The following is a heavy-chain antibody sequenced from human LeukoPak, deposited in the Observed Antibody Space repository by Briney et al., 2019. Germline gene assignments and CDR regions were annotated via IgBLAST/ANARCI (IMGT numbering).Heavy chain of an antibody. J-gene: IGHJ4*02. CDR1: GFTFDDYG. Sequence: GSLRLSCAASGFTFDDYGMSWVRQAPGKGLEWVSGINWNGGSTGYADSVKGRFTISRDNAKNSLYLQMNSLRAEDTALYYRATGGITIFGVVTYPNDWGQGTLVTVSS. CDR2: INWNGGST. V-gene: IGHV3-20*04. D-gene: IGHD3-3*01. CDR3: ATGGITIFGVVTYPND.